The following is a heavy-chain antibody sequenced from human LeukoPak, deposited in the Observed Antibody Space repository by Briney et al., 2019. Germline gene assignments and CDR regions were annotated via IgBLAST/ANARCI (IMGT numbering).Heavy chain of an antibody. V-gene: IGHV3-30-3*01. J-gene: IGHJ4*02. CDR1: GFTFSSYA. D-gene: IGHD6-19*01. CDR2: ISYDGSNK. CDR3: ARGHAVAGTRPYYFDY. Sequence: GRSLRLSCAASGFTFSSYAMHWVRQAPGKGLEWVAVISYDGSNKYYADSVKGRFTISRDNSKNTLYLQMNSLRAEDTAVYYCARGHAVAGTRPYYFDYWGQGTLVTVSS.